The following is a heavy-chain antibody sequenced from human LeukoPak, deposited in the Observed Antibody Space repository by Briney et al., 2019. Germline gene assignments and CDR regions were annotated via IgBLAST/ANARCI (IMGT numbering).Heavy chain of an antibody. J-gene: IGHJ4*02. Sequence: PGGSLRLSCAASGLTFSKFGMHWVRQTPGKGLEWVALVWNDGSKNYYADSVKGRFTISRDNSKDTLYLLLNSLRAEDTAVYYCAKDWSLGYGCLDYWGQGTLVTVSS. CDR1: GLTFSKFG. CDR3: AKDWSLGYGCLDY. V-gene: IGHV3-33*06. CDR2: VWNDGSKN. D-gene: IGHD5-12*01.